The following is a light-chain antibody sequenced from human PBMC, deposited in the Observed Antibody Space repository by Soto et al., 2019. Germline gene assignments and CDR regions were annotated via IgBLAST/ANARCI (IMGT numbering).Light chain of an antibody. Sequence: DIQMTQSPSTLSGSVGDRVTITCRASQTISSWLAWYQQKPGKAPKLLIYKASTLKGGVPSRFSGSGPGTEFTLTISSLQPDDFATYYCQHYNSYSEAFGQGTKVDIK. CDR1: QTISSW. CDR2: KAS. CDR3: QHYNSYSEA. J-gene: IGKJ1*01. V-gene: IGKV1-5*03.